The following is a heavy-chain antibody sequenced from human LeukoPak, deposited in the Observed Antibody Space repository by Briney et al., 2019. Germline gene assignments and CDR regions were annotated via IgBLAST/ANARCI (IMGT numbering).Heavy chain of an antibody. Sequence: GGSLRLSCAASGFTFSSYAMSWVRQAPGKGLEWVSAISGSGGSTYYADSVKGRFTISRDNSKNTLYLQMNSLRAEDTAVYYCVKDPLRYYYDSSGYHTPYWGQGTLVTVSS. V-gene: IGHV3-23*01. CDR1: GFTFSSYA. CDR3: VKDPLRYYYDSSGYHTPY. J-gene: IGHJ4*02. D-gene: IGHD3-22*01. CDR2: ISGSGGST.